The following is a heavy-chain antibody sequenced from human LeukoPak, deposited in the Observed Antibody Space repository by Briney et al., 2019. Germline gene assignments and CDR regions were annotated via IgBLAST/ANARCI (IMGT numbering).Heavy chain of an antibody. CDR1: GFTVSSNS. V-gene: IGHV3-53*01. D-gene: IGHD6-13*01. CDR2: IYSGGST. J-gene: IGHJ4*02. Sequence: PGGSLRLSCAASGFTVSSNSMSWVRQAPGKGLEWVSVIYSGGSTYYADSVKGRFTISRDNSKNTLYLQMNSLRAGDTAVYFRARRMESSSWTYVYWGQGTLVTVSS. CDR3: ARRMESSSWTYVY.